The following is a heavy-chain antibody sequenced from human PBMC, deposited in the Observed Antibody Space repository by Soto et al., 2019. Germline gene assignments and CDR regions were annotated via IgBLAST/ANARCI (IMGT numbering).Heavy chain of an antibody. J-gene: IGHJ6*02. CDR1: GFTFSSYA. D-gene: IGHD2-15*01. CDR2: ISYDGSNK. Sequence: GGSLRLSCAASGFTFSSYAMHWVRQAPGKGLEWVAVISYDGSNKYYADSVKGRFTISRDNSKNTLYLQMNSLRAEDPAVYYCARSRYCSGGSCHLYYYYGMDVWGQGTTVTVSS. CDR3: ARSRYCSGGSCHLYYYYGMDV. V-gene: IGHV3-30-3*01.